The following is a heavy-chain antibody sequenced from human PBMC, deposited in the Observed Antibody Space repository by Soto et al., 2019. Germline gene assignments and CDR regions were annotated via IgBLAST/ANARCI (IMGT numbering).Heavy chain of an antibody. Sequence: ASVKVSCKASGYTFTSYGISWVRQAPGQGIERMGWISAYNGNTNYAQKLQGRVTMTTDTSTSTAYMELRSLRSDDTAVYYCVRLLAMVAATNYYYYGMDVWGQGTTVTVSS. J-gene: IGHJ6*02. CDR2: ISAYNGNT. D-gene: IGHD2-15*01. CDR3: VRLLAMVAATNYYYYGMDV. V-gene: IGHV1-18*01. CDR1: GYTFTSYG.